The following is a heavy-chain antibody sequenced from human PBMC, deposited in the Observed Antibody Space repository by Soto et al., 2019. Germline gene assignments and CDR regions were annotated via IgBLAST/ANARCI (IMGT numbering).Heavy chain of an antibody. CDR1: GYTFTSYA. CDR2: INAGNGNT. V-gene: IGHV1-3*01. Sequence: QVQLVQSGAEVKKPGASVKVSCKASGYTFTSYAMHWVRQAPGQRLEWMGWINAGNGNTKYSQKFQGRVTITRDTCGSTAYVELSRVRSEDTAVYYCAGDVGATGDWGQGTLVTVSS. J-gene: IGHJ4*02. CDR3: AGDVGATGD. D-gene: IGHD1-26*01.